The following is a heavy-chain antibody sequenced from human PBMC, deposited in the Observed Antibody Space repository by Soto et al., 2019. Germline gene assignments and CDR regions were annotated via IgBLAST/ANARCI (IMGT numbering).Heavy chain of an antibody. CDR2: IIPILGIA. CDR1: GGTFSSYT. D-gene: IGHD3-10*01. J-gene: IGHJ6*02. CDR3: AVGGGVRGRYYYSGMDV. Sequence: QVQLVQSGAEVKKPGSSVKVSCKASGGTFSSYTISWVRQAPGQGLEWMGRIIPILGIANYAQKFQGRVTITADKSTSTAYMGLSSLRSEDTAVYYWAVGGGVRGRYYYSGMDVWGQGTTVTVSS. V-gene: IGHV1-69*02.